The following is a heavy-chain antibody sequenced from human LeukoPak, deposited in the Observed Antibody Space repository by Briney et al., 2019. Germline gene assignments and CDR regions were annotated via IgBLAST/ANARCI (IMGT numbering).Heavy chain of an antibody. CDR3: AKDFYDSSGFQNWFDP. CDR2: ISGSGGST. V-gene: IGHV3-23*01. Sequence: PGGSLRLSCAASGFTFSSYAMSWVRQAPGKGLEWVSAISGSGGSTYYADSVKGRFTISRGNSKNTLYLQMNSLRAEDTAVYYCAKDFYDSSGFQNWFDPWGQGTLVTVSS. CDR1: GFTFSSYA. D-gene: IGHD3-22*01. J-gene: IGHJ5*02.